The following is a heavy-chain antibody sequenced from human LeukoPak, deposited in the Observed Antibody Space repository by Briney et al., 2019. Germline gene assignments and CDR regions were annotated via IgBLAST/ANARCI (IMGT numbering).Heavy chain of an antibody. V-gene: IGHV3-30-3*01. Sequence: PGGSLRLSCAASGFTFSSYAMHWVRQAPGKGLEWVAVISYDGSNKYYADSVKGRFTISRDNSKNTLYLQMNSLRAEDTAVYYCARVTRSYYDFWSGYPPFDYWGQGTLVTVSS. CDR3: ARVTRSYYDFWSGYPPFDY. CDR1: GFTFSSYA. D-gene: IGHD3-3*01. CDR2: ISYDGSNK. J-gene: IGHJ4*02.